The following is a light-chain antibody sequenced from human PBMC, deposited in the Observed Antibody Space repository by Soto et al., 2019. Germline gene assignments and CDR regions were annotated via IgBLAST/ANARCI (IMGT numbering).Light chain of an antibody. CDR1: SSNIGAGYD. CDR3: QSYDSTLTV. CDR2: GNS. Sequence: QSVLTQPPSVSGAPGQRVTISCTGSSSNIGAGYDVHWYQQLPGTAPKLLIYGNSNRPSGVPDRFSGSKSGTSASLAITGIQAEDEADYYCQSYDSTLTVFGGGTKLTVL. V-gene: IGLV1-40*01. J-gene: IGLJ2*01.